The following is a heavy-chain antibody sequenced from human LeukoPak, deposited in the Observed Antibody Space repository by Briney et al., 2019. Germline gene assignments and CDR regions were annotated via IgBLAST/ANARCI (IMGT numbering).Heavy chain of an antibody. Sequence: GASAKVSCKASGYTFTSYGISWVRQAPGQGLEWMGWISAYNGNTNYAQKLQGRVTMTTDTSTSTAYMELRSLRSDDTAVYYCARSGMGSSSWLVLDYWGQGTLVTVSS. CDR1: GYTFTSYG. CDR3: ARSGMGSSSWLVLDY. CDR2: ISAYNGNT. J-gene: IGHJ4*02. D-gene: IGHD6-13*01. V-gene: IGHV1-18*01.